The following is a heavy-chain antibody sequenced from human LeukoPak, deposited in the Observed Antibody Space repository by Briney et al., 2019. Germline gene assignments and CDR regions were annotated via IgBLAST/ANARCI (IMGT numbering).Heavy chain of an antibody. Sequence: GGSLRLSCAASGFIFTNYFMSWVRQAPGKGLVWVPRINNDGSSASYVDSVKGRFTISRDNAKNTLFLQMNSLRAEDTAVYYCARRGTGHGMDVWGQGTTVIVSS. CDR1: GFIFTNYF. V-gene: IGHV3-74*01. CDR2: INNDGSSA. CDR3: ARRGTGHGMDV. D-gene: IGHD1-1*01. J-gene: IGHJ6*02.